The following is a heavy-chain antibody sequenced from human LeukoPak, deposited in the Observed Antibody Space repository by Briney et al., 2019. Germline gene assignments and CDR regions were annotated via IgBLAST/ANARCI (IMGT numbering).Heavy chain of an antibody. CDR3: ARDSSSSWYIGFFDY. V-gene: IGHV1-69*13. Sequence: SVKVSCKASGDTLSSYAISWVRQPPGQVLEWMGGIIPIFGTANYAQKFQGRVTITADESTSTAYMELSSLRSEDTAVYYCARDSSSSWYIGFFDYWGQGTLVTVSS. CDR1: GDTLSSYA. J-gene: IGHJ4*02. CDR2: IIPIFGTA. D-gene: IGHD6-13*01.